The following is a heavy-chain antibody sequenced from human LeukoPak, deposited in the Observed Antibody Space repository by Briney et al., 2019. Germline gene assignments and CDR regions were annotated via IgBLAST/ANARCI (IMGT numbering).Heavy chain of an antibody. CDR3: TRSGSTLISWFDP. J-gene: IGHJ5*02. CDR2: MNPNSGNT. D-gene: IGHD2-2*01. CDR1: GYTFTSYD. Sequence: GASVKVSCKASGYTFTSYDINWVRQATGQGLEWMGWMNPNSGNTGYAQKFQGRVTMTRNTSISTAYMELSSLRSEDTAVYYCTRSGSTLISWFDPWGQGTLVTVSS. V-gene: IGHV1-8*01.